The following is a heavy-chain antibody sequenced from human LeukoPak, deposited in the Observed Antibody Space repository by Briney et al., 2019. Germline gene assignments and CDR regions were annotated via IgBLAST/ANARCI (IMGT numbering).Heavy chain of an antibody. V-gene: IGHV3-53*01. J-gene: IGHJ6*02. CDR2: IYTGGNT. CDR1: GFTVDSNY. D-gene: IGHD5-18*01. CDR3: ASSGYSYLTYYYGMDV. Sequence: GGSLRLSCAASGFTVDSNYLSWVRQAPGKGLEWVSTIYTGGNTYYAASVKGRFTISRDNSKNTLYLQMNSLRAEDTAVYYCASSGYSYLTYYYGMDVWGQGTTVTVSS.